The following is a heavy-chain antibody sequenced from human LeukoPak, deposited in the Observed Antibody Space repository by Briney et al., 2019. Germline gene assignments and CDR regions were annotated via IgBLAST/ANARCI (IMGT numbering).Heavy chain of an antibody. Sequence: ASVKVSCKASGYTFTSYDINWVRQATGQGLEWMGWMNPNSGNTGYAQKFQGRVTITRNTSISTAYMELSSLRSEDTAVYYCARGTWIGDFDWLLKSDYYYYMDVWGKGTTVTVSS. V-gene: IGHV1-8*01. D-gene: IGHD3-9*01. CDR1: GYTFTSYD. CDR2: MNPNSGNT. CDR3: ARGTWIGDFDWLLKSDYYYYMDV. J-gene: IGHJ6*03.